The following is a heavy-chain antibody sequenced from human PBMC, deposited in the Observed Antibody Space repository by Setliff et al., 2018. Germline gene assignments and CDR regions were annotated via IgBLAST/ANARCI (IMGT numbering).Heavy chain of an antibody. CDR1: GGTFNTYG. Sequence: ASVKVSCKASGGTFNTYGLSWVRQAPGQGLEWMGGIIPIIGEPNYAQKFQGRVTITADESTSTAYMVLRSLKSEDTAVYYCAREALRRAGLYFFDIWGQGMLVTVS. CDR3: AREALRRAGLYFFDI. V-gene: IGHV1-69*13. J-gene: IGHJ4*02. CDR2: IIPIIGEP. D-gene: IGHD3-10*01.